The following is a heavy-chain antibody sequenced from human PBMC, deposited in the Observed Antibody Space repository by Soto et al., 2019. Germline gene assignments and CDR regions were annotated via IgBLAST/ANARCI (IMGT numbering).Heavy chain of an antibody. CDR3: ARDDSCYGGTGY. V-gene: IGHV4-61*01. D-gene: IGHD4-17*01. CDR2: IYYSGST. CDR1: GGSVSSGSYY. Sequence: QVQLQESGPGLVKPSETLSLTCTVSGGSVSSGSYYWSWIRQPPGKGLEWIGYIYYSGSTNYNPSLKSRVTISVDTSKNQFSLKLSSVTAADTAVYYCARDDSCYGGTGYWGQGTLVTVSS. J-gene: IGHJ4*02.